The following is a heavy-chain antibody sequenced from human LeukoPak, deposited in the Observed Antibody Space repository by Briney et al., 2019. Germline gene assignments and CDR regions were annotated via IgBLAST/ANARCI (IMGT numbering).Heavy chain of an antibody. CDR3: AAVNYYDSSGYDEDY. D-gene: IGHD3-22*01. J-gene: IGHJ4*02. Sequence: SVKVSCKASGFTFTSSAVQWVRQARGQRLEGIGWIVVGSGNTNYAQKFQERVTITRDMSTSTAYMELSSLRSEDTAVYYCAAVNYYDSSGYDEDYWGQGTLVTVSS. CDR1: GFTFTSSA. V-gene: IGHV1-58*01. CDR2: IVVGSGNT.